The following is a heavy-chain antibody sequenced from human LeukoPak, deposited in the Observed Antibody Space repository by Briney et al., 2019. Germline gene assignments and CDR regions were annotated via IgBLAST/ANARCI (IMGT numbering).Heavy chain of an antibody. V-gene: IGHV1-2*02. Sequence: ASVKVSCKTSGYTFTDYYLHWVRQAPGQGLEWMGWIDPKRGGTKYAQRFLGRFTMTRDTSVTTAYVELTGLTSDDTAVYRCARDPSTSYYFDLWGQGTLVIVSS. J-gene: IGHJ4*02. D-gene: IGHD6-6*01. CDR3: ARDPSTSYYFDL. CDR2: IDPKRGGT. CDR1: GYTFTDYY.